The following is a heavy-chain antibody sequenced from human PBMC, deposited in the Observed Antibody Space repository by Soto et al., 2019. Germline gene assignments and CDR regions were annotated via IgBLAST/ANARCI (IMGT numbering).Heavy chain of an antibody. CDR2: IYHSGST. D-gene: IGHD5-12*01. V-gene: IGHV4-30-2*01. CDR3: AAGGGLPRYY. CDR1: GDSISRGAYY. J-gene: IGHJ4*02. Sequence: PSETLSLTCTVSGDSISRGAYYWTWIRQQPGKGLEWIGYIYHSGSTYYNPSLKSRVTISVDRSKNQFSLKLSSVTAADTAVYYCAAGGGLPRYYWGQGTLVTVSS.